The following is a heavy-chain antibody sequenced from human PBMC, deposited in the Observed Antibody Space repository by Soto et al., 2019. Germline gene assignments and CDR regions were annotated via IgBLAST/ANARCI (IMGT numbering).Heavy chain of an antibody. J-gene: IGHJ5*02. Sequence: GGSLRLSCAASGFTFDDYGMSWVRQAPGKGLEWVSGINWNGGSTGYADSVKGRFTISRDNAKNSLYLQMNSLRAEDTALYHCARGHRVLRFLEWLPFDPWGQGTLVTVSS. CDR1: GFTFDDYG. CDR3: ARGHRVLRFLEWLPFDP. D-gene: IGHD3-3*01. CDR2: INWNGGST. V-gene: IGHV3-20*01.